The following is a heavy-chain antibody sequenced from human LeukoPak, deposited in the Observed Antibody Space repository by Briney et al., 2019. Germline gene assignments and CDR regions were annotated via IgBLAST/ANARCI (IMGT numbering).Heavy chain of an antibody. CDR2: IRYDGSNK. V-gene: IGHV3-30*02. CDR3: AKAPMITFGGVIVVSYYMDV. J-gene: IGHJ6*03. D-gene: IGHD3-16*02. CDR1: GFTFSSYG. Sequence: PGGSLRLSCAASGFTFSSYGMHWVRQAPGKGLEWVAFIRYDGSNKYYADSVKGRFTISRDNSKNTLYLQMNSLRAEDTAVYYCAKAPMITFGGVIVVSYYMDVWGKGTTVTVSS.